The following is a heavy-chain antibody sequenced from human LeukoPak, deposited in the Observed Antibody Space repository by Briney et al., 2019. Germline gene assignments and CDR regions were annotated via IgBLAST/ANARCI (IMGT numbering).Heavy chain of an antibody. Sequence: SETLSLTCTVSGYSISSGYYWGWIRQPPGKGLEWIGSIYHSGSTYYNPSLKSRVTKSVDTSKNQFSLKLSSVTAADTAVYYCARVYYSSSYDYWYFDLWGRGTLVTVSS. CDR3: ARVYYSSSYDYWYFDL. D-gene: IGHD6-13*01. V-gene: IGHV4-38-2*02. J-gene: IGHJ2*01. CDR2: IYHSGST. CDR1: GYSISSGYY.